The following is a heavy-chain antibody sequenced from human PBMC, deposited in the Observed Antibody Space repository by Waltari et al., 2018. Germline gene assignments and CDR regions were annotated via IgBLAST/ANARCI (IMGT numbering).Heavy chain of an antibody. Sequence: QVQLVQSGAEVTKPGSSVKVSCKASGGTFSSYAMHWVRQAPGKGLEWVAVISYDGSNKYYADSVKGRFTISRDNSKNTLYLQMNSLRAEDTAVYYCAGDWGVGATLYWFDPWGQGTLVTVSS. CDR2: ISYDGSNK. J-gene: IGHJ5*02. D-gene: IGHD1-26*01. CDR1: GGTFSSYA. V-gene: IGHV3-30-3*01. CDR3: AGDWGVGATLYWFDP.